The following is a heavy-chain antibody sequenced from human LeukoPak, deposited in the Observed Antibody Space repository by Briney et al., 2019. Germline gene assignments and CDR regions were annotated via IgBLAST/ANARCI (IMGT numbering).Heavy chain of an antibody. CDR2: IYTSGST. D-gene: IGHD3-9*01. CDR1: GGSIRSYY. V-gene: IGHV4-4*07. Sequence: SETLSPTCTVSGGSIRSYYRSWIRQPAGKGLEWIGRIYTSGSTNYNPSLKSRVTISVDTSKNQFSLKLNSVTAADTAVYYCARDGLDILTGYSYNWFDPWGQGTLVTVSS. J-gene: IGHJ5*02. CDR3: ARDGLDILTGYSYNWFDP.